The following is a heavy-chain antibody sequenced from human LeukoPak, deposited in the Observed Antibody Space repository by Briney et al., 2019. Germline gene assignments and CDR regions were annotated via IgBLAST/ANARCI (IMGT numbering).Heavy chain of an antibody. J-gene: IGHJ4*02. Sequence: HPGRSLRLSCAASGFTFSSYGMHWVRQAPGKGLEWVASIKQDGSERNYVDSVKGRFTISRDNAKNSLYLQMNSLRDEDTAVYYCARTRLSCDCWGQGTLVTVSS. CDR1: GFTFSSYG. CDR3: ARTRLSCDC. D-gene: IGHD2/OR15-2a*01. V-gene: IGHV3-7*01. CDR2: IKQDGSER.